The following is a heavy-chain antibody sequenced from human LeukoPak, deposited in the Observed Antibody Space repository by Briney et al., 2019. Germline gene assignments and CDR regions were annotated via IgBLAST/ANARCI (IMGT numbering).Heavy chain of an antibody. CDR1: GFIFSNYA. D-gene: IGHD3-16*01. CDR3: AEASWVSTADAVL. Sequence: GGSLRLSCAASGFIFSNYAMSWVRQAPARGLEWVSSLRGDGETFYADSVKGRFTLSRDDARNKVYLQLSNVRVEDSAVYYCAEASWVSTADAVLWGQGTLVTVYS. CDR2: LRGDGET. J-gene: IGHJ4*02. V-gene: IGHV3-23*01.